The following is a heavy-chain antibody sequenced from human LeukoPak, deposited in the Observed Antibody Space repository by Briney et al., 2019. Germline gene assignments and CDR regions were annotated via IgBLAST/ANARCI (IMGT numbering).Heavy chain of an antibody. CDR3: ARDLVRGQVVVAATHFDY. CDR1: GYTFSAYY. J-gene: IGHJ4*02. Sequence: ASVKVSGKASGYTFSAYYMHWVQQAPGQGLEWMGWINPNSGGTNYAQKFQGRVTMTRDTSISTAYMKLSRLRSDDTAVYYCARDLVRGQVVVAATHFDYWGQGTLVTVSS. CDR2: INPNSGGT. V-gene: IGHV1-2*02. D-gene: IGHD2-15*01.